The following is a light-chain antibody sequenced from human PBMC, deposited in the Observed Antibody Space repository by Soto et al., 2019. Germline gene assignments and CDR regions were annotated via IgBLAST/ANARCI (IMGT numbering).Light chain of an antibody. J-gene: IGKJ5*01. CDR1: QSVSSSY. V-gene: IGKV3-20*01. Sequence: EIVVTQSPGTLSLSPGERATLSCRARQSVSSSYLAWYQQKPGQAPRLLIYGASSRATGIPDRFSGSGSGRDFSLTINRLEPEDSAVYYCQQYGTSPPITFGQGTRLEIK. CDR2: GAS. CDR3: QQYGTSPPIT.